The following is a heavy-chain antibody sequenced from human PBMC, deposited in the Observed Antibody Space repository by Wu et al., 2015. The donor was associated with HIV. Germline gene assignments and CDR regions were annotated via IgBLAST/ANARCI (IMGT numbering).Heavy chain of an antibody. Sequence: VQSGPETKRPGASVRVSCKAAYILSNYPIGWVRQAPGQRLEWMGWMNPKNGHIQPAQRFQDKITMSTNNSAHTAYMELSNLRSEDTAFYYCARMKSVYYDSKPPGAFNIWGQGTMVTVSS. D-gene: IGHD3-22*01. V-gene: IGHV1-8*01. CDR2: MNPKNGHI. CDR3: ARMKSVYYDSKPPGAFNI. CDR1: YILSNYP. J-gene: IGHJ3*02.